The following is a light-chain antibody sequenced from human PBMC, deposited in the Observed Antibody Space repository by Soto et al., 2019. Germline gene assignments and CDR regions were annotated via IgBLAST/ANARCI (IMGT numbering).Light chain of an antibody. CDR1: SSDVGGYNY. CDR2: EVY. CDR3: SSYAASDSFVV. J-gene: IGLJ2*01. Sequence: QSALTQHPSASGSPGQSVTISCTGTSSDVGGYNYVSWYQHHPDKAPKLIIYEVYKRPSGVPDRFSGSKSGNTASLTVSGLQAEDEAEYYCSSYAASDSFVVFGGGTKLTVL. V-gene: IGLV2-8*01.